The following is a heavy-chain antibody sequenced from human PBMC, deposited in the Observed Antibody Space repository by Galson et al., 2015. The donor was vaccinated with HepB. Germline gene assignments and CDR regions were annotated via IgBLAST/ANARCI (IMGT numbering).Heavy chain of an antibody. J-gene: IGHJ4*02. CDR3: AREYQLLSSRYFDY. CDR1: GFTFSSYA. D-gene: IGHD2-2*01. V-gene: IGHV3-30-3*01. Sequence: SLRLSCAASGFTFSSYAMHWVRQAPGKGLEWVAVISYDGSNKYYADSVKGRFTISRDNSKNTLYLQMNSLRAEDTAVYYCAREYQLLSSRYFDYWGQGTLVTVSS. CDR2: ISYDGSNK.